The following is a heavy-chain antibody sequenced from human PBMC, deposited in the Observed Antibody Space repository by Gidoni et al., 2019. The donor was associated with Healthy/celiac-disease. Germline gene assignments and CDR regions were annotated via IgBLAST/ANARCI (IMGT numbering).Heavy chain of an antibody. Sequence: EVQLLESGGGLVQPGGSLRLSCADSGFTFSSYAMSWVRQAPGKGLEWVSAISGSGGSTYYADSVKGRFTISRDNSKNTLYLQMNSLRAEDTAVYYCAKGGIQDFWSGYWAYFDYWGQGTLVTVSS. D-gene: IGHD3-3*01. CDR1: GFTFSSYA. J-gene: IGHJ4*02. CDR2: ISGSGGST. V-gene: IGHV3-23*01. CDR3: AKGGIQDFWSGYWAYFDY.